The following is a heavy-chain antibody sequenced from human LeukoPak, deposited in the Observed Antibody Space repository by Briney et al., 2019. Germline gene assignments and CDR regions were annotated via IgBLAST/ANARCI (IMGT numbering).Heavy chain of an antibody. CDR1: GFTFSSYE. V-gene: IGHV3-7*01. D-gene: IGHD3-10*01. CDR3: VGYGSGSYYNYYMDV. J-gene: IGHJ6*03. CDR2: IKEDGNEK. Sequence: GGSLRLSCAASGFTFSSYEMNWVRQAPGKGLEWVASIKEDGNEKFHVDSVKGRFTISRDNSKNTLYLQMNSLRAEDTAVYYCVGYGSGSYYNYYMDVWGKGTTVTVSS.